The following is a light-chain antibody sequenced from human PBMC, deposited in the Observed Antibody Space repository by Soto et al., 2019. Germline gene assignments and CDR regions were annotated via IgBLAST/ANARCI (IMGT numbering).Light chain of an antibody. CDR2: EVS. V-gene: IGLV2-14*01. CDR3: SSFRSGTTL. CDR1: SSDIGGYNF. J-gene: IGLJ1*01. Sequence: QSALTQPASVSGSPVQSITISCTGTSSDIGGYNFVSWYHQHPGKAPKLMIYEVSNRPSGVSDRFSGSKSGNTASLTISGLQAEDEADYYCSSFRSGTTLFGTGTKVTVL.